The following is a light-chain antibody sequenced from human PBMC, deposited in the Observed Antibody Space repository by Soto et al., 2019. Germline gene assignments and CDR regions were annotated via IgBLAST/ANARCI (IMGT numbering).Light chain of an antibody. CDR3: PEYNSAPLT. V-gene: IGKV1-27*01. CDR2: AAS. J-gene: IGKJ4*01. Sequence: DIQMTQSPSSLSASVGDRVTITCRASQDISNSLAWYQQKPGKVPKVLIYAASILQSGVPARFSGSGSGTDFTLTISSLQPEDVATYYCPEYNSAPLTFGGGTKVEI. CDR1: QDISNS.